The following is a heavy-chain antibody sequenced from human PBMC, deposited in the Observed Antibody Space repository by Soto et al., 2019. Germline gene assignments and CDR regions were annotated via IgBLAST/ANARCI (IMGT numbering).Heavy chain of an antibody. CDR1: GGSISSSSYY. CDR3: ARLRNWKCDY. D-gene: IGHD1-1*01. Sequence: QLQLQESGPGLVKPSETPSLTCTVSGGSISSSSYYWGWIRQPPGKGLEWIGNIYYSGSTYYNPSLKSRVTISVDTSNNQFSLKLNSVTAADTAVYYCARLRNWKCDYWGQGTLVTVSS. CDR2: IYYSGST. J-gene: IGHJ4*02. V-gene: IGHV4-39*01.